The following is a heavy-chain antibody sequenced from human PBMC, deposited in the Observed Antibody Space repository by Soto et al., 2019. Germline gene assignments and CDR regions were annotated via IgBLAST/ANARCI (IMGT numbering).Heavy chain of an antibody. V-gene: IGHV4-61*01. J-gene: IGHJ6*01. Sequence: SETLSLTCSVSGDSVTSGPYYWSWIRQPPGKGLEWIGYIYYSGTTNYNSSLKSRVTISVDTSKNQFSLILRSVTAADTAVYYRARDPLLWFGDLNSYSYYRMDAGGRGTTVTV. CDR3: ARDPLLWFGDLNSYSYYRMDA. D-gene: IGHD3-10*01. CDR1: GDSVTSGPYY. CDR2: IYYSGTT.